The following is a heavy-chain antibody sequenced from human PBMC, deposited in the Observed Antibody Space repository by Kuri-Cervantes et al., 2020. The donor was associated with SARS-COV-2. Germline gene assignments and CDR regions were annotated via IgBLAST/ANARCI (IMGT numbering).Heavy chain of an antibody. CDR2: IIPIYGTP. D-gene: IGHD4-23*01. Sequence: SVKVSCKASGVTFTTHYFNWVRQAPGQGLEWVGGIIPIYGTPFSAPKFQGRVTITADKSTSTAYMELSSLRSEDTAVYYCARLDYGGNYYYGMDVWGQGTTVTVSS. CDR1: GVTFTTHY. V-gene: IGHV1-69*06. CDR3: ARLDYGGNYYYGMDV. J-gene: IGHJ6*02.